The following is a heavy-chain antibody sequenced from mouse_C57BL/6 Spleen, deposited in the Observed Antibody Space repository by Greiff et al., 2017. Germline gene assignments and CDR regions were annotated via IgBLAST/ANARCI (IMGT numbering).Heavy chain of an antibody. D-gene: IGHD1-1*01. Sequence: EVKLMESEGGLVQPGSSMKLSCTASGFTFSDYYMAWVRQVPEQGLEWVANINYDGSSTYYLDSLKSRFILSRDNAKNILYLQISSLKSESTATYYCARDLYYSSSSLGYLDVWGTGTTVTVSS. CDR3: ARDLYYSSSSLGYLDV. J-gene: IGHJ1*03. CDR2: INYDGSST. V-gene: IGHV5-16*01. CDR1: GFTFSDYY.